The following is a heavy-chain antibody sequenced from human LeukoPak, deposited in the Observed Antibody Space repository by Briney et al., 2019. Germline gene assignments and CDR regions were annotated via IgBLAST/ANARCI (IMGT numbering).Heavy chain of an antibody. CDR1: GGSISSGSYY. J-gene: IGHJ4*02. CDR3: ARGHLTAPAASHLDY. V-gene: IGHV4-61*02. CDR2: IYTSGST. D-gene: IGHD2-2*01. Sequence: SETLSLTCTVSGGSISSGSYYWSWIRQPAGKGLEWIGRIYTSGSTNYNPSLKSRVTKSVDTSKNQFSLKLSSVTAADTAVYYCARGHLTAPAASHLDYWGQGTLVTVSS.